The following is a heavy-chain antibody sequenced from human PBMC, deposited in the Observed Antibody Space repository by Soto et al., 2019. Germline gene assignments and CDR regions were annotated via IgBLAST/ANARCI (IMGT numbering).Heavy chain of an antibody. CDR2: IHPSERT. CDR3: ARGGDDSKVGRT. V-gene: IGHV4-34*01. J-gene: IGHJ5*02. Sequence: QAQLHQGGPGVVKPSETLSPTCAVYGESCSGYSCGWTRRPPGKGLEWIGEIHPSERTYYNPSLKTRVTMSLDTSKNQFSLKLSSVTAADTAVYYCARGGDDSKVGRTWGQGTLVTVSS. CDR1: GESCSGYS. D-gene: IGHD1-26*01.